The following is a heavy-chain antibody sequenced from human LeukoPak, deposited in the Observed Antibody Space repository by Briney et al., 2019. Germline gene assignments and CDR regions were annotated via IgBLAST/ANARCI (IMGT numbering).Heavy chain of an antibody. Sequence: ASVKVSCKASGYTFTDYDINWVRQATGQGPEWMGWMNPNSGKTGYAQNFQGRVSMTRDTSITTAYLELSSLRSEGTAMYYCVRDRADGIYYDPWGQGTLVIVSS. D-gene: IGHD1-26*01. CDR2: MNPNSGKT. CDR3: VRDRADGIYYDP. J-gene: IGHJ5*02. V-gene: IGHV1-8*01. CDR1: GYTFTDYD.